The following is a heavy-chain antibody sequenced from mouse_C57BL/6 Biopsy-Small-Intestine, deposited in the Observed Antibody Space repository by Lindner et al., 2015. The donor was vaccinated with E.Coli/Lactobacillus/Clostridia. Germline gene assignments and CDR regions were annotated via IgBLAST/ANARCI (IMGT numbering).Heavy chain of an antibody. CDR2: ISAYNGDT. CDR1: GYTFTSFG. CDR3: VRDRGKIAWRESLDY. D-gene: IGHD2-1*01. Sequence: SVKVSCKASGYTFTSFGISWVRQAPRQGLEWMGWISAYNGDTNFAPRFQDRVTMTTERYTGTAYMDLRSLKSDDTAVYYCVRDRGKIAWRESLDYWGQGTQVTVSS. V-gene: IGHV1-53*01. J-gene: IGHJ4*01.